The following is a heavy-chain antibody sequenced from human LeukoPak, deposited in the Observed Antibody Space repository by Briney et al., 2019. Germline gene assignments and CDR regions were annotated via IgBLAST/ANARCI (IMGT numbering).Heavy chain of an antibody. J-gene: IGHJ4*02. CDR2: ISNNGGSS. Sequence: GGSLRLSCSASGFTFSAYAMYWVRQAPGKGLEYVSGISNNGGSSFYADSVKGRFTISRDNSKNTLYLQMSRLRSDDTAVYYCARALMASRITVRYFDWSYGYWGQGTLVTVSS. D-gene: IGHD3-9*01. CDR3: ARALMASRITVRYFDWSYGY. CDR1: GFTFSAYA. V-gene: IGHV3-64*04.